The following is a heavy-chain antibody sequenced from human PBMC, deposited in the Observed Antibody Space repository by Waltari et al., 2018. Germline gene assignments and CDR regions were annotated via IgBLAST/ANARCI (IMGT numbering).Heavy chain of an antibody. Sequence: QVQVVQSGAEVKKPGSSVSVSCKASGGTFSSYGKLGSAGPGPGLEWMGGINPTDRKTNTTKEFQGRVTITAEKSTSTDDRELSSLRSADTAVYYCTGGYYESSGFSFSYTYNMDVWGQGTTVTVSS. CDR2: INPTDRKT. CDR1: GGTFSSYG. V-gene: IGHV1-69*06. CDR3: TGGYYESSGFSFSYTYNMDV. D-gene: IGHD3-22*01. J-gene: IGHJ6*02.